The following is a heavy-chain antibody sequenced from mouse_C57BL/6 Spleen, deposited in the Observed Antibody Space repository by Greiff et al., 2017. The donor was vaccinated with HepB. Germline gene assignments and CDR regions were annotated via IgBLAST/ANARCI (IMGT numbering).Heavy chain of an antibody. V-gene: IGHV1-81*01. CDR1: GYTFTSYG. Sequence: VQGVESGAELARPGASVKLSCKASGYTFTSYGISWVKQRTGQGLEWIGEIYPRSGNTYYNEKFKGKATLTADKSSSTAYMELRSLTSEDSAVYFCARDYDYGKDYWGQGTSVTVSS. D-gene: IGHD2-4*01. J-gene: IGHJ4*01. CDR3: ARDYDYGKDY. CDR2: IYPRSGNT.